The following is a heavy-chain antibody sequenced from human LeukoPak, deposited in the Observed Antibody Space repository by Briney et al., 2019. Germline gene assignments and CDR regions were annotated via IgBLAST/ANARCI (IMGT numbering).Heavy chain of an antibody. D-gene: IGHD2-2*01. Sequence: SETLSLTCAVYGGSFSGYYWSWIRQPPGKGLEWIGEINHSGSTNYNPSLKSRVTISVDTSKNQFSLKLSSVTAADTAVYYCANPGYCSSTSCYVYAFDIWGQGTMVTVSS. CDR3: ANPGYCSSTSCYVYAFDI. CDR2: INHSGST. V-gene: IGHV4-34*01. CDR1: GGSFSGYY. J-gene: IGHJ3*02.